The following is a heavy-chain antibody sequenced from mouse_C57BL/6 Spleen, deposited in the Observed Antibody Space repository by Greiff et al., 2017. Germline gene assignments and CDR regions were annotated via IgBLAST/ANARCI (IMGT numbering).Heavy chain of an antibody. Sequence: QVQLQQPGAELVMPGASVKLSCKASGYTFTSYWMHWVKQRPGQGLEWIGEIDPSDSYTNYNQKFKGKSTLTVDKSSSTAYMQLSSLTSEDSAVYYCARGAAQAPCAYWGQGTLVTVS. CDR2: IDPSDSYT. J-gene: IGHJ3*01. D-gene: IGHD3-2*02. CDR3: ARGAAQAPCAY. V-gene: IGHV1-69*01. CDR1: GYTFTSYW.